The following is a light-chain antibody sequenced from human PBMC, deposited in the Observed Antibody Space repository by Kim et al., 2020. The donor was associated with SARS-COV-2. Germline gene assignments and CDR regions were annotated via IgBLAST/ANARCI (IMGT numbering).Light chain of an antibody. CDR2: ASS. Sequence: ASVGDRVTITCRASQNIFNRLNWYQQLPGKAPQLLIYASSNLQIGAPSRFSGSGSGTDFTLTISSLQPEDFAIYYCQQSYDPPVTFGQGTRLEIK. CDR3: QQSYDPPVT. J-gene: IGKJ5*01. CDR1: QNIFNR. V-gene: IGKV1-39*01.